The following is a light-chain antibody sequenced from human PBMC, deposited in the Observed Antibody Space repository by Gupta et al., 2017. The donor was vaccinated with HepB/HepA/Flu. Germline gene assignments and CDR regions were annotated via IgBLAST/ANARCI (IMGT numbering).Light chain of an antibody. V-gene: IGKV4-1*01. Sequence: DIVMTQSPDSLAVSLGERATRDCKSSQSVLFSSNNKNYLAWYQQKPGQPPKLLVYWASTRQSGLPDRFSGSGSGTDFTLTISSLQAEDVAVYYCQQYYNTPSTFGHGTKVEIK. CDR3: QQYYNTPST. CDR1: QSVLFSSNNKNY. J-gene: IGKJ1*01. CDR2: WAS.